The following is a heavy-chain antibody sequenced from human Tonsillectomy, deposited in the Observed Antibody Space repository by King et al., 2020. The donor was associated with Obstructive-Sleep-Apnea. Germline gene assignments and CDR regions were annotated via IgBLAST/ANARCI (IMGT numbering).Heavy chain of an antibody. CDR3: AKASSSWYLGY. V-gene: IGHV3-9*01. Sequence: VQLVESGGGLVQPGRSLRLSCAASGFTFDDYAMHWVRQAPGKGLEWVSSISWNSGSIAYADSVRGRFTISRDNAKYSLYLQMNTLRAEDTVLYYCAKASSSWYLGYWGQGTLVTVSS. CDR2: ISWNSGSI. J-gene: IGHJ4*02. CDR1: GFTFDDYA. D-gene: IGHD6-13*01.